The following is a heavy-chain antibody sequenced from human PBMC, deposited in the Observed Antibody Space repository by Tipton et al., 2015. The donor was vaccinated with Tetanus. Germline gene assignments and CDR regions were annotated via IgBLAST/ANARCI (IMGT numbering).Heavy chain of an antibody. Sequence: TLSLTCTVSGGSISTYHWNWIRQFPGKGLEWIGYIDYFGTTKYNPSLKSRVATSVDTSKNQLSLKLSSVTSADTAVYYCARTQGSALIDYWGQGTLVTVSS. D-gene: IGHD2-8*01. CDR3: ARTQGSALIDY. CDR1: GGSISTYH. V-gene: IGHV4-59*07. J-gene: IGHJ4*02. CDR2: IDYFGTT.